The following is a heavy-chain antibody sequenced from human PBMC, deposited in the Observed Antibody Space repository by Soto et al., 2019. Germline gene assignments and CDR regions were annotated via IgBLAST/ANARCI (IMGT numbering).Heavy chain of an antibody. CDR2: IDPSDSYT. D-gene: IGHD3-22*01. J-gene: IGHJ3*02. V-gene: IGHV5-10-1*01. CDR3: ARLRKYYDSSGYYPDAFDI. Sequence: GESVKISCKGSGYSFTSYWISWVRQMPGKGLEWMGRIDPSDSYTNYSPSFQGHVTISADKSISTAYLQWSSLKASDTAMYYCARLRKYYDSSGYYPDAFDIWGQGTMVTVSS. CDR1: GYSFTSYW.